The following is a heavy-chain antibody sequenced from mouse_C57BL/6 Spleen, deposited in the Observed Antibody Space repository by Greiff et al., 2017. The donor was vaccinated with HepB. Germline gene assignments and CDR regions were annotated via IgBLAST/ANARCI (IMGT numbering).Heavy chain of an antibody. CDR1: GYTFTSYW. CDR2: IDPSDSET. Sequence: QVQLQQSGAELVRPGSSVKLSCKASGYTFTSYWMHWVKQRPIQGLEWIGNIDPSDSETHYNQKFKDKATLTVDKSSSTAYMQLSSLTSEDSAVYYWARGGTTVVAHWYFDVWGTGTTVTVSS. J-gene: IGHJ1*03. D-gene: IGHD1-1*01. V-gene: IGHV1-52*01. CDR3: ARGGTTVVAHWYFDV.